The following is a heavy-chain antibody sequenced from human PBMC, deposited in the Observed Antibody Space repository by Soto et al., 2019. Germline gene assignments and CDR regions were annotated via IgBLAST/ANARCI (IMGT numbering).Heavy chain of an antibody. Sequence: EVRLVESGGGLVQPGGSLRLSCAASGLIFSNYKMHWVRQAPGKGLVWVSRINTDGSIIDYADSVKGRFTVSRDNAKNTLNVQMNSLRADDTDVYYCARDTDGLHYWGQGTLVTVSS. CDR3: ARDTDGLHY. CDR1: GLIFSNYK. J-gene: IGHJ4*02. V-gene: IGHV3-74*01. CDR2: INTDGSII.